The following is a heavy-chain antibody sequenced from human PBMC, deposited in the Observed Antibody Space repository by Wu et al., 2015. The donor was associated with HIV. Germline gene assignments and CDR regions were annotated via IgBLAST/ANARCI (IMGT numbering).Heavy chain of an antibody. CDR1: GYSFTAYY. V-gene: IGHV1-69*18. Sequence: QVQLLQSGAEVKTPGASMKVSCKTFGYSFTAYYMHWVRQAPGQGLEWMGRIIPIFGTANYAQKFQGRVTITADESTSTAYMELSSLKSEDTAVYYCARDRGSTVTWRMDVWGQGTTVTVSS. CDR2: IIPIFGTA. D-gene: IGHD4-17*01. CDR3: ARDRGSTVTWRMDV. J-gene: IGHJ6*02.